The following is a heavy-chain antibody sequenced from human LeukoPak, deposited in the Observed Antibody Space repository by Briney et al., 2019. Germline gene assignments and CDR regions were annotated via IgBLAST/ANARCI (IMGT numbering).Heavy chain of an antibody. J-gene: IGHJ4*02. CDR1: GFIFKSYY. Sequence: GGSLRLSCAASGFIFKSYYMNWVRQAPGKGLEWVSLISSSGTSRYYTDSVKGRFTISRDNAQNSLYLQMNSLRAEDTAEYYCARSTGGYDGLFDYWGQGTLVTVSS. D-gene: IGHD5-12*01. CDR3: ARSTGGYDGLFDY. V-gene: IGHV3-48*01. CDR2: ISSSGTSR.